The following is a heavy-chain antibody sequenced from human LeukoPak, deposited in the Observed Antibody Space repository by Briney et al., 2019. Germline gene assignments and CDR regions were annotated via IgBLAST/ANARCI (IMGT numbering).Heavy chain of an antibody. CDR1: GGSFSGYY. CDR3: ARGSPYSSSWYYYYYYMDV. CDR2: INHSGST. J-gene: IGHJ6*03. V-gene: IGHV4-34*01. Sequence: SETLSLTCAVYGGSFSGYYWSWIRQPPGKGLEWTGEINHSGSTNYNPSLKSRVTISVDTSKNQFSLKLSSVTAADTAVYYCARGSPYSSSWYYYYYYMDVWGKGTTVTVSS. D-gene: IGHD6-13*01.